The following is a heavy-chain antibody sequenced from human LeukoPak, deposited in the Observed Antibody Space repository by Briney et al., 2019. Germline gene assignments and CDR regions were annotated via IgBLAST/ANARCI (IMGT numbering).Heavy chain of an antibody. D-gene: IGHD6-19*01. CDR3: ARARGQWLADAFDI. CDR1: GFTFSSYA. J-gene: IGHJ3*02. V-gene: IGHV3-30-3*01. CDR2: ISYDGSNK. Sequence: GRSLRLSCAASGFTFSSYAMHWVRLAPGKGLEWVAVISYDGSNKYYADSVKGRFTISRDNSKNTLYLQMNSLRAEDTAVYYCARARGQWLADAFDIWGQGTTVTVSS.